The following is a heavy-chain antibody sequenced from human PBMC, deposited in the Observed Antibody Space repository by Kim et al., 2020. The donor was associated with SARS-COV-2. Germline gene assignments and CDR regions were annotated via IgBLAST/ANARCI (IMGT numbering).Heavy chain of an antibody. J-gene: IGHJ4*02. CDR1: GFTFSGYS. Sequence: GGSLRLSCAASGFTFSGYSMNWVRQAPGKGLEWISYISGSSGAIYYADSVKGRFTISRNNAKNSLYLQMNSLRDEDTAVYYCARDGPLGGSSWYAAEYCGQGTLVTVSS. CDR2: ISGSSGAI. V-gene: IGHV3-48*02. D-gene: IGHD6-13*01. CDR3: ARDGPLGGSSWYAAEY.